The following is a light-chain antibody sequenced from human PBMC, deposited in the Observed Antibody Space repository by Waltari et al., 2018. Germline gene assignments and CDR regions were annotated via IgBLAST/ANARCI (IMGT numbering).Light chain of an antibody. CDR1: CSDVGGYNS. V-gene: IGLV2-8*01. Sequence: QAALTQPPSASGAPGQAVTISCNGTCSDVGGYNSVSCYQQHPGNAPQLMIYEVSKRPSGVPERFSGSKSGNTASLTVSGLQAEDEADYYCSSYAGSNNYVFGTGTKVTVL. CDR2: EVS. J-gene: IGLJ1*01. CDR3: SSYAGSNNYV.